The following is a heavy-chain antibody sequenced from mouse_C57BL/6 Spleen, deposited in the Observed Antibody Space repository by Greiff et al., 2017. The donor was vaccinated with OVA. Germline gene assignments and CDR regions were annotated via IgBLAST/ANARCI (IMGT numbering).Heavy chain of an antibody. D-gene: IGHD1-1*01. CDR3: TSYYGRGYFDV. Sequence: EVKVEESGGGLVQPGGSMKLSCVASGFTFSNYWMNWVRQSPEKGLEWVAQIRLKSDNYATHYAESVKGRFTISRDDSKSSVYLQMNNLRAEDTGIYYCTSYYGRGYFDVWGTGTTVTVSS. J-gene: IGHJ1*03. CDR1: GFTFSNYW. V-gene: IGHV6-3*01. CDR2: IRLKSDNYAT.